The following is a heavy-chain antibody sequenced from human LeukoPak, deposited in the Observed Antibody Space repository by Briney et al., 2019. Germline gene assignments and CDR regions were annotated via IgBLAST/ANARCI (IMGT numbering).Heavy chain of an antibody. D-gene: IGHD3-10*01. J-gene: IGHJ4*02. Sequence: KTSETLSLTCTVSGGSISRTNYYWGWIRQPPGKGLEWIGSMYYSGSTYYNPSLKSRVTISADTSKNQFSLKLSSVTAADTAVYYCARDRGKRLLWFGELFVDYWGQGTLVTASS. CDR2: MYYSGST. CDR3: ARDRGKRLLWFGELFVDY. V-gene: IGHV4-39*02. CDR1: GGSISRTNYY.